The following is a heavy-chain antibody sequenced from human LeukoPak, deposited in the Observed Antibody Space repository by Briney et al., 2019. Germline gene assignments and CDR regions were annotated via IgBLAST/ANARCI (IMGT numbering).Heavy chain of an antibody. CDR3: ARETTTLDY. CDR1: GFTFSSYG. Sequence: GGSLRLACAASGFTFSSYGMHWVRQAPGKGLEWVAVIWYDGSNKFYADSVKGRFTIPRDNSKNTLYLQMNSLRAEDTAVYYCARETTTLDYWGQGTLVTVSS. CDR2: IWYDGSNK. D-gene: IGHD1-26*01. V-gene: IGHV3-33*01. J-gene: IGHJ4*02.